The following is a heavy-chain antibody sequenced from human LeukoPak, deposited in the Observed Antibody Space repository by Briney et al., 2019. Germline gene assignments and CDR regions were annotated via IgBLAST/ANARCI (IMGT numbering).Heavy chain of an antibody. CDR1: GFTFSSYS. D-gene: IGHD3-10*01. J-gene: IGHJ4*02. V-gene: IGHV3-23*01. CDR3: AKDRTPRVLWFGEVFDY. CDR2: ISGSGGST. Sequence: GGSLRLSCAASGFTFSSYSMNWVRQAPGKGLEWVSAISGSGGSTYYADSVKGRFTISRDNSKNTLYLQMNSLRAEDTAVYYCAKDRTPRVLWFGEVFDYWGQGTLVTVSS.